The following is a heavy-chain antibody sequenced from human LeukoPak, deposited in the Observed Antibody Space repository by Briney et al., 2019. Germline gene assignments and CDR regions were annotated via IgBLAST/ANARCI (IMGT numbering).Heavy chain of an antibody. CDR3: ARQGVVSSWYENWFDP. D-gene: IGHD6-13*01. Sequence: SETLSLTCTVSGGSISSSSYYWGWIRQPPGEGLEWIGSIYYSGSTYYNPSLKSRVTISVDTSKNQFSLKLSSVTAADTAVYYCARQGVVSSWYENWFDPWGQGTLVTVSS. V-gene: IGHV4-39*01. CDR2: IYYSGST. CDR1: GGSISSSSYY. J-gene: IGHJ5*02.